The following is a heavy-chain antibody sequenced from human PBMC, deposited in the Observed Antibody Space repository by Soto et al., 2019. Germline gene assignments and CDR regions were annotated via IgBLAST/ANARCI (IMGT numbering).Heavy chain of an antibody. Sequence: EVPLLESGGGLVQPGGSLRLSCAASGFTFSNYAMNWVRQAPGKGLEWVSSVGGNGGSTYYADSVKGRFTISRDNSKNTVYMQMNSLRAEDTAVYYCAGRSYDSGRYNFDYWGQGTLVTVSS. V-gene: IGHV3-23*01. CDR3: AGRSYDSGRYNFDY. CDR2: VGGNGGST. CDR1: GFTFSNYA. D-gene: IGHD3-10*01. J-gene: IGHJ4*02.